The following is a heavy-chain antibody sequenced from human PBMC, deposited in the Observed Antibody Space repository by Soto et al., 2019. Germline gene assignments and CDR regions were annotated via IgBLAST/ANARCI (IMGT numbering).Heavy chain of an antibody. V-gene: IGHV1-69*13. CDR2: IIPIFGTA. CDR1: GGTFSSYA. D-gene: IGHD6-6*01. J-gene: IGHJ3*02. Sequence: SVKVSCKASGGTFSSYAISWVRQAPGQGLEWMGGIIPIFGTANYAQKFQGRVTITADESTSTAYMELSSLRSEDTAVYYCARGEYSSSYGAFDIWGQGTMVTVSS. CDR3: ARGEYSSSYGAFDI.